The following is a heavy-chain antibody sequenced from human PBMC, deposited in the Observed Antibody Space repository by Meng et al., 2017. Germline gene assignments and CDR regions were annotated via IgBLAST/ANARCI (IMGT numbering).Heavy chain of an antibody. J-gene: IGHJ5*02. Sequence: QVKLVQSGSEFKKPGASVKVSCKASGYTFTSYAMDWVRQAPGQGLEWMGWINTNTGNPTYAQGFTGRFVFSLDTSVSTAYLQISSLKAEDTAVYYCARLVAGTFGQLFDPWGQGTLVTVSS. CDR1: GYTFTSYA. V-gene: IGHV7-4-1*02. D-gene: IGHD2-15*01. CDR2: INTNTGNP. CDR3: ARLVAGTFGQLFDP.